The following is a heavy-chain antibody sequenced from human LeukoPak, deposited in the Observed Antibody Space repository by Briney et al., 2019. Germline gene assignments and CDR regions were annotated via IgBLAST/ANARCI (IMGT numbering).Heavy chain of an antibody. CDR1: GFTFSNAW. CDR3: TTEVAGTKVYPFDY. D-gene: IGHD1/OR15-1a*01. J-gene: IGHJ4*02. Sequence: GGSLRLSCAASGFTFSNAWMSWVRQAPGKGLEWVGRIKSKTDGGTTDYAAPVKGRFTISGDDSKNTLYLQMNSLKTEDTAVYYCTTEVAGTKVYPFDYWGQGTLVTVSS. CDR2: IKSKTDGGTT. V-gene: IGHV3-15*01.